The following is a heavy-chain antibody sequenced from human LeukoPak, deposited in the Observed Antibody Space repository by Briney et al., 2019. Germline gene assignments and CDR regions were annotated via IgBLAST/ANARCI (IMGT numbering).Heavy chain of an antibody. CDR1: GYSISSGYY. D-gene: IGHD2-21*02. Sequence: SETLSLTCTVSGYSISSGYYWGWIRQPPGKGLEWIGSIYHSGSTYYNPSLKSRVTISVDTSKNQFSLKLNSISVADTAVYYCARECGGDCDYWGQGTLVTVSS. CDR3: ARECGGDCDY. CDR2: IYHSGST. V-gene: IGHV4-38-2*02. J-gene: IGHJ4*02.